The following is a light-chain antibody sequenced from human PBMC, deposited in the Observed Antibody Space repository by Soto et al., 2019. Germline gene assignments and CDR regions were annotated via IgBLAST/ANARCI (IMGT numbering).Light chain of an antibody. CDR2: WAS. CDR1: QSTLHSSTNRNY. CDR3: QQYYRTPPT. V-gene: IGKV4-1*01. J-gene: IGKJ1*01. Sequence: DIVMSQSPDSLAVSLGERATFNCKSSQSTLHSSTNRNYLAWYQQKPGQPLRLLFYWASTRASGVPDRFSASGSATDFTLTISTLQAEDVAVYHCQQYYRTPPTFGQGTKVDIK.